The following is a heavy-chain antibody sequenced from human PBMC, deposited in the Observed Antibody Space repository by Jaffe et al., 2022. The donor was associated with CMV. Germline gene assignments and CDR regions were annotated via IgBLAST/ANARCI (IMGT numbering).Heavy chain of an antibody. CDR1: GFTFDDYA. CDR3: AKDTGYGDSVGYYYYYGMDV. CDR2: ISWNSGSI. V-gene: IGHV3-9*01. D-gene: IGHD4-17*01. Sequence: EVQLVESGGGLVQPGRSLRLSCAASGFTFDDYAMHWVRQAPGKGLEWVSGISWNSGSIGYADSVKGRFTISRDNAKNSLYLQMNSLRAEDTALYYCAKDTGYGDSVGYYYYYGMDVWGQGTTVTVSS. J-gene: IGHJ6*02.